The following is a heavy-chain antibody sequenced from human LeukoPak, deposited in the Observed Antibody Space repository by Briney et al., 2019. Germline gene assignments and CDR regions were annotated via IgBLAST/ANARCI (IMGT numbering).Heavy chain of an antibody. J-gene: IGHJ4*02. CDR1: GGSISSGSYY. D-gene: IGHD3-3*01. Sequence: TPSETLSLTCTVSGGSISSGSYYWSWIRQPAGKGLEWIGRIYTSGSTNYNPSLKSRVTISVDTSENQFSLKLSSVTAADTAVYYCAREAIFGVVYFDYWGQGTLVTVSS. V-gene: IGHV4-61*02. CDR3: AREAIFGVVYFDY. CDR2: IYTSGST.